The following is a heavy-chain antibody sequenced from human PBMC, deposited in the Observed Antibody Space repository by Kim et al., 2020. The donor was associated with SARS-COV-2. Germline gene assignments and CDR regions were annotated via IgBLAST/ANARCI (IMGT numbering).Heavy chain of an antibody. Sequence: QKFQGRVTIIRDTSASTAYMELSSLRSEDTAVYYCSRVSCSGGSCAYYYGMDVWGQGTTVTVSS. V-gene: IGHV1-3*01. D-gene: IGHD2-15*01. J-gene: IGHJ6*02. CDR3: SRVSCSGGSCAYYYGMDV.